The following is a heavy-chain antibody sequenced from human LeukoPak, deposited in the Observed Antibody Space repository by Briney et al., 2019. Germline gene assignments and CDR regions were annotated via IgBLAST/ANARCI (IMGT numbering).Heavy chain of an antibody. D-gene: IGHD3-9*01. CDR3: AGQYYDILTGYYDY. J-gene: IGHJ4*02. CDR1: GFTFSSYE. V-gene: IGHV3-48*03. CDR2: ISSSGSTI. Sequence: GGSLRLSCAASGFTFSSYEMNWVRQAPGKGLEWVSYISSSGSTIYYADSVKGRFTISRDNAKNSLYLQMNSLRAEDTAVYYCAGQYYDILTGYYDYWGQGTLVIVSS.